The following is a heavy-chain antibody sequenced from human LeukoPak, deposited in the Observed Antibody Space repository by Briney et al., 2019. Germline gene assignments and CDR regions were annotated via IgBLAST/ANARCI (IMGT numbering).Heavy chain of an antibody. CDR1: GFTFSSYE. V-gene: IGHV3-48*03. CDR2: ISSSGSTI. J-gene: IGHJ5*02. CDR3: ARDKAVAYWFDH. Sequence: PGGSLRLSCAASGFTFSSYEMNWVRQAPGKGPEWVSYISSSGSTIYYADSVKGRFTISRDNAKNSLYLQMNSLRAEDTAVYYCARDKAVAYWFDHWGQGTLVTVSS. D-gene: IGHD6-19*01.